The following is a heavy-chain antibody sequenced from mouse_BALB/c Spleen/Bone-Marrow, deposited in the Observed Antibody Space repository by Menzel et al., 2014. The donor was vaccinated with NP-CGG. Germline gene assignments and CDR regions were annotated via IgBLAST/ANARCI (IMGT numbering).Heavy chain of an antibody. CDR1: GFTFSSFG. D-gene: IGHD2-4*01. J-gene: IGHJ4*01. V-gene: IGHV5-17*02. CDR2: ISSGSSTI. Sequence: EVKLVESGGGLVQPGGSRKVSCAASGFTFSSFGMHWVRQAPEKGLEWVAYISSGSSTIYYADTLKGRFTISRDNPKNAVLLQMTILRREDTEMYYYASYTMITSGYYCALVYWGQGTSVTVSS. CDR3: ASYTMITSGYYCALVY.